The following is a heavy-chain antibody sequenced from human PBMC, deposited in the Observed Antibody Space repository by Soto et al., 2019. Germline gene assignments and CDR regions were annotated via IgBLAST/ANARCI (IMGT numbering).Heavy chain of an antibody. D-gene: IGHD5-12*01. CDR3: ARVAADIASGLDP. CDR1: GDSISTYN. V-gene: IGHV4-59*01. J-gene: IGHJ5*02. CDR2: IYYSGVT. Sequence: QGQLQESGPGLVKPSETLSLTCTVYGDSISTYNWGWIRQPPGKGLEWIGCIYYSGVTNYNPSLKSRVTISVDTPKNHLSLKLNSVTAADTAVYYCARVAADIASGLDPWGQGTLVTVSS.